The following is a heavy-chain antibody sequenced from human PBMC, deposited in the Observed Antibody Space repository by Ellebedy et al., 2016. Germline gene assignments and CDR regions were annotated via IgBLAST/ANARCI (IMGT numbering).Heavy chain of an antibody. D-gene: IGHD2-15*01. CDR1: GYSISSSYY. Sequence: SETLSLTXTVSGYSISSSYYWSWIRQPPGKGLEWIGYIYYSGSTNYNPSLKSRVTISVDTSKNQFSLKLSSVTAADTAVYYCARLGSDQYNWFDPWGQGTLVTVSS. V-gene: IGHV4-59*08. J-gene: IGHJ5*02. CDR2: IYYSGST. CDR3: ARLGSDQYNWFDP.